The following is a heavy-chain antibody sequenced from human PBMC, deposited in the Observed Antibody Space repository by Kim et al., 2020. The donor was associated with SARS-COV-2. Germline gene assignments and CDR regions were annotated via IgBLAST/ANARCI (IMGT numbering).Heavy chain of an antibody. D-gene: IGHD3-16*01. CDR3: ERSALGGFFDL. J-gene: IGHJ2*01. Sequence: TTDADYVKGRFTVSRDNARNTLYLQINSLIDEDTAVYYCERSALGGFFDLWGRGTLVAVSS. CDR2: T. V-gene: IGHV3-74*01.